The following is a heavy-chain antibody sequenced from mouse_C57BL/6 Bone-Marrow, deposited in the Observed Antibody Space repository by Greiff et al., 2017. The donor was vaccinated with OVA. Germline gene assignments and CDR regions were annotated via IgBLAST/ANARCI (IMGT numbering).Heavy chain of an antibody. CDR3: AREKRLNWDSGFDY. CDR1: GYSFTSYY. Sequence: QVQLQQSGPELVKPGASVKISCKASGYSFTSYYIHWVKQRPGQGLEWIGWIYPGSGNTKYNEKFKGKATLTADTSSSTAYMQLSSLTSEDSAVYYGAREKRLNWDSGFDYWGQGTTLTVSS. D-gene: IGHD4-1*01. V-gene: IGHV1-66*01. J-gene: IGHJ2*01. CDR2: IYPGSGNT.